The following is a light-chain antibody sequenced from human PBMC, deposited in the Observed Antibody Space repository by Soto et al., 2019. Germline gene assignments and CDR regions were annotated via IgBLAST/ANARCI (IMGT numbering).Light chain of an antibody. CDR1: SSDVGGYNF. V-gene: IGLV2-14*03. Sequence: QSVLTQPASVSGSPGQSITISCTGTSSDVGGYNFVSWYQHHPAKAPKLMIYDVSNRPSGVSNRFSGSKSGNTASLTISGLQAEDEAHYYCSSFASSDTLVVFGGGIKLTVL. CDR2: DVS. CDR3: SSFASSDTLVV. J-gene: IGLJ2*01.